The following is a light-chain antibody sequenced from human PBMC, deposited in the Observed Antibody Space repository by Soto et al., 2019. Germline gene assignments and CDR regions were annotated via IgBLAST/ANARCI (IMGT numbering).Light chain of an antibody. J-gene: IGKJ2*01. Sequence: DIVMTQSPDSLAVSLGERATINCKSSQSVLFSSNNKNYLSWFQQIPGQPPKLLISWASTRESGVPDRFSGSGSGTDFTLTISSLQAEDVAVYYCQQYYTTPYTFGQGTKLEIK. V-gene: IGKV4-1*01. CDR3: QQYYTTPYT. CDR2: WAS. CDR1: QSVLFSSNNKNY.